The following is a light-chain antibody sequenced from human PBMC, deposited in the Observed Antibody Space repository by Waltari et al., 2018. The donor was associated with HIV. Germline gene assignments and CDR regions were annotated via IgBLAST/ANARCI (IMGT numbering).Light chain of an antibody. V-gene: IGKV1-33*01. J-gene: IGKJ2*01. CDR2: DAS. CDR1: QDISNY. Sequence: DIPMTQSPSSLSASVGDRVTITCPASQDISNYLNWYQQKPGKAPKRLIYDASNLETGVPSRFSGSGSGTDFTFTISSLQPEDIATYYCQQYDNLPSYTFGQGTKLEIK. CDR3: QQYDNLPSYT.